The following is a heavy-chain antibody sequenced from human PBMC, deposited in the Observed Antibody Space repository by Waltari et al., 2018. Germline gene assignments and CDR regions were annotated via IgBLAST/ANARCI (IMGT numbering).Heavy chain of an antibody. CDR3: ARGAEVRSYYYYYYMDV. D-gene: IGHD3-3*01. J-gene: IGHJ6*03. CDR2: INQSGST. CDR1: GGSFSGYY. Sequence: QVQLQQWGAGLLKPSETLSLTCAVYGGSFSGYYWSWIRQPPGKGLEWIGEINQSGSTNDNPALKRRVTISVDTSKNQVSLKLSSVTAAYTAVYYCARGAEVRSYYYYYYMDVWGKGTTVTVSS. V-gene: IGHV4-34*01.